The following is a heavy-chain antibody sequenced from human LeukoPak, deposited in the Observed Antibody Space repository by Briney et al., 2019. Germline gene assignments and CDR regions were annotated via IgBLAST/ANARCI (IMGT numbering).Heavy chain of an antibody. Sequence: SETLSLTCTVSGGSISSSSYSWGWLRQPPGKGLEWIGSIYYSGSTYYNPSLKSRVTISVDTSKNQFSLKLSSVTAADTAVYYCARNYGDYVFYWGQGTLVTVSS. D-gene: IGHD4-17*01. V-gene: IGHV4-39*01. J-gene: IGHJ4*02. CDR1: GGSISSSSYS. CDR2: IYYSGST. CDR3: ARNYGDYVFY.